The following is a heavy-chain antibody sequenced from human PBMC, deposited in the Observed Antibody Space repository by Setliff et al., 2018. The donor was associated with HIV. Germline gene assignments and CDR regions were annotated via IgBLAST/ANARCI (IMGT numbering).Heavy chain of an antibody. J-gene: IGHJ6*02. D-gene: IGHD2-2*01. CDR3: ARIPQLLDYAMDV. Sequence: SETLSLTCAVSGGSISSGGYSWSWIRQPPGKGLEWIGYIFHSGSTYYNPSLKSRVTISVDRSKNQFSLNVTSVTAAGTAVYYCARIPQLLDYAMDVWGQGTTVTVSS. CDR2: IFHSGST. CDR1: GGSISSGGYS. V-gene: IGHV4-30-2*01.